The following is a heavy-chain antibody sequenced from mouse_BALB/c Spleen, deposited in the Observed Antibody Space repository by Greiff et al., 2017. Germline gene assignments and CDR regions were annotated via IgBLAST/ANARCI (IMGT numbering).Heavy chain of an antibody. CDR1: GYTFTDYA. CDR2: ISTYNGNT. J-gene: IGHJ2*01. CDR3: GSGGNYEDY. D-gene: IGHD2-1*01. V-gene: IGHV1-67*01. Sequence: VQLQQSGPEVVRPGVSVKISCKGSGYTFTDYAMHWVKQSHAKSLEWIGVISTYNGNTNYNQKFKGKATMTVDKSSSTAHMELLSLTSEDSAVYYCGSGGNYEDYWGQGTTLTVSS.